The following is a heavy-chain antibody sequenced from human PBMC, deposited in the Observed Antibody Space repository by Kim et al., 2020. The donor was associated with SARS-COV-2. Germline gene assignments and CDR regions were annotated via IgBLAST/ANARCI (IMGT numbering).Heavy chain of an antibody. CDR2: FDPEDGET. Sequence: ASVKVSCKVSGYTLTELSMHWVRQAPGKGLEWMGGFDPEDGETIYAQKFQGRVTMTEDTSTDTAYMELSSLRSEDTAVYYCATDDILGSGGVFDYWGQGTLVTVSS. J-gene: IGHJ4*02. CDR1: GYTLTELS. CDR3: ATDDILGSGGVFDY. V-gene: IGHV1-24*01. D-gene: IGHD6-19*01.